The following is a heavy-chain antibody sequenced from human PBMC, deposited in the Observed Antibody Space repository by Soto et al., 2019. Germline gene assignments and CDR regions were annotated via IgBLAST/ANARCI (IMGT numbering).Heavy chain of an antibody. D-gene: IGHD6-19*01. J-gene: IGHJ4*02. CDR1: GFTFSSYA. CDR3: ARDKSPYSSGWHNRHFDY. CDR2: ISYDGSNK. V-gene: IGHV3-30-3*01. Sequence: QVQLVESGGGVVQPGRSLRLSCAASGFTFSSYAMHWVRQAPGKGLEWVAVISYDGSNKYYADSVKGRFTISRDNSKNTLKLEMNSLRAEDTAVDYCARDKSPYSSGWHNRHFDYWGQGTLVTVSS.